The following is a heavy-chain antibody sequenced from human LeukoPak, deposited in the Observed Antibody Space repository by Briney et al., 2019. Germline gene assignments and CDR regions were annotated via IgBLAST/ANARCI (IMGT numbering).Heavy chain of an antibody. J-gene: IGHJ3*02. CDR1: GFTFSTYA. Sequence: GGSLRLSCSASGFTFSTYAMHWVRQAPGKGLEYVSVLSCKGGVTYYADSVKGRFTISRDNSKNTMYLQMSSLRAEDTALYYCVKSSGDYFDSSGILYAFDIWGQGTMVTVSS. D-gene: IGHD3-22*01. V-gene: IGHV3-64D*09. CDR2: LSCKGGVT. CDR3: VKSSGDYFDSSGILYAFDI.